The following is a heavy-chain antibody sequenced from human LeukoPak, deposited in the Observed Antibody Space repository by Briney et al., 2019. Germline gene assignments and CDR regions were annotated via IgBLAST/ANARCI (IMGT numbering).Heavy chain of an antibody. CDR3: ARDGAVAGIRNAFDI. J-gene: IGHJ3*02. D-gene: IGHD6-19*01. CDR2: INDDGSGT. CDR1: GFTFKNYA. Sequence: TGGSLRLSCAGSGFTFKNYAMSWVRQAPGKGPVWVSRINDDGSGTSYADSVKGRFTISRDDAKSTLYLQMNSLRAEDTAVYYCARDGAVAGIRNAFDIWGQGTMVTVSS. V-gene: IGHV3-74*01.